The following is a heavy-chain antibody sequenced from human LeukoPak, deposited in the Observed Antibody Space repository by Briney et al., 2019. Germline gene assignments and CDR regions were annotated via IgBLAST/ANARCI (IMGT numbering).Heavy chain of an antibody. Sequence: SETLSLTCSVSGDSITGYSWSWIRQTPGKGLEWIGYIYYNGDTHYHPSLNSRLPMPVDTPKKQFSLNLRSVTAADTAVYYCVRGPYGSSISNWFDPWGQGLLVTVSS. J-gene: IGHJ5*02. V-gene: IGHV4-59*01. D-gene: IGHD3-10*01. CDR3: VRGPYGSSISNWFDP. CDR1: GDSITGYS. CDR2: IYYNGDT.